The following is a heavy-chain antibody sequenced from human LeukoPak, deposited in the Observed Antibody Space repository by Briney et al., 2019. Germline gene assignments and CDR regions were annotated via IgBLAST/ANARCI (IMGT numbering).Heavy chain of an antibody. Sequence: ASVNVSCKASGYTFSSYYIHWVRQAPGQGLEWMGMIYCSGGTTNYAQKFQGRVTMTRDTATSTVYMELSSLRSEDTAAFYCARSTSSSGRPLYYFDYWGQGSLLTVSS. J-gene: IGHJ4*02. D-gene: IGHD1-26*01. V-gene: IGHV1-46*01. CDR3: ARSTSSSGRPLYYFDY. CDR2: IYCSGGTT. CDR1: GYTFSSYY.